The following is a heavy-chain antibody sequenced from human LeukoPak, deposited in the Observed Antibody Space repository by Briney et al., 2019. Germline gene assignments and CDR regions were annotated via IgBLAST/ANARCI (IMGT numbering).Heavy chain of an antibody. J-gene: IGHJ4*02. CDR1: GGSISSHY. V-gene: IGHV4-59*11. CDR3: AILLYYYDSSGYHYYFDY. D-gene: IGHD3-22*01. Sequence: SETLSLTCTVSGGSISSHYWSWIRQPPGKGLEWIGYIYYSGSTNYNPSLKSRVTISVDTSKNQFSLRLNSVTAADTAVYYCAILLYYYDSSGYHYYFDYWGQGTLVTVSS. CDR2: IYYSGST.